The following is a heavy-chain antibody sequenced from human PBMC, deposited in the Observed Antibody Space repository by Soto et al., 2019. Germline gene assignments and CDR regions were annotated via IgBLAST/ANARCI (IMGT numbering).Heavy chain of an antibody. CDR3: ARGDYYGSGSYYLGRFGP. D-gene: IGHD3-10*01. CDR1: GYTFTSYG. CDR2: ISAYNGNT. J-gene: IGHJ5*02. V-gene: IGHV1-18*01. Sequence: WASVKVSCKASGYTFTSYGISWVRQAPGQGLEWMGWISAYNGNTNYAQKPQGRVTMTTDTSTSTAYMELRSLRSDDTAVYYCARGDYYGSGSYYLGRFGPWGQGTLVTVSS.